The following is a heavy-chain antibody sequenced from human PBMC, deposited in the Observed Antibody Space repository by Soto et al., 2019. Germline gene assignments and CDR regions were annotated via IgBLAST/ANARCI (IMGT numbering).Heavy chain of an antibody. CDR1: GFTFSNYA. CDR2: MSYSGGST. CDR3: TKDGPGYCSGGSCYGPDY. V-gene: IGHV3-23*01. J-gene: IGHJ4*02. Sequence: GGSLRLSCAASGFTFSNYAMSWVRQAPGKGLEWVSAMSYSGGSTFYADSVKGRFTISRDNSKNTLYLQMNSLRAEDTAVYHCTKDGPGYCSGGSCYGPDYWGQGTLVTVSS. D-gene: IGHD2-15*01.